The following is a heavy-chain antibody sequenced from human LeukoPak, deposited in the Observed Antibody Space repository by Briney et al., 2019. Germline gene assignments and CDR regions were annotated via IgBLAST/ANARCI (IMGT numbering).Heavy chain of an antibody. Sequence: PGGSLRLSCAASGFTVSSYYMSWVRQAPGKGLEWVSIIYSGGNTYYADSVKGRFTISRDNSKNMLYVQMNSLRAEDTAVYYCARARGYSGYESKWYYHAMDVWGQGTTVTVSS. CDR1: GFTVSSYY. CDR3: ARARGYSGYESKWYYHAMDV. V-gene: IGHV3-53*01. CDR2: IYSGGNT. J-gene: IGHJ6*02. D-gene: IGHD5-12*01.